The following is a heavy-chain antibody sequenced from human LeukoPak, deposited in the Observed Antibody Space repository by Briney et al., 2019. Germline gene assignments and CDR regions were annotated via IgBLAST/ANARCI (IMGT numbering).Heavy chain of an antibody. V-gene: IGHV3-30-3*01. J-gene: IGHJ4*02. CDR1: GFTFSSYA. D-gene: IGHD6-6*01. CDR3: ARGGPYSSSSKLLDY. CDR2: ISYDGSNT. Sequence: PGGSLRLSCAASGFTFSSYAMHWVRQAPGKGLEWVAVISYDGSNTYYADSVKGRFTISRDNSTTTLYLQTNSLRTEATAVYYCARGGPYSSSSKLLDYWGQKTLVTASS.